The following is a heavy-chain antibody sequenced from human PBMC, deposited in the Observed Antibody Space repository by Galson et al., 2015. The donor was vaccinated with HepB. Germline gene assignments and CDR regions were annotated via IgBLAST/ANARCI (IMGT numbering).Heavy chain of an antibody. CDR2: INGGNANK. D-gene: IGHD1-14*01. J-gene: IGHJ6*02. CDR3: AREGFRGWNQAMDV. Sequence: SVKVSCKASGYTFINYVVHWVRQAPGQGLEWMGWINGGNANKKYSPNFYGRVSFTRDTSTSTVYMELSSLRSDDTAAYYCAREGFRGWNQAMDVWGQGTTVTVSS. V-gene: IGHV1-3*01. CDR1: GYTFINYV.